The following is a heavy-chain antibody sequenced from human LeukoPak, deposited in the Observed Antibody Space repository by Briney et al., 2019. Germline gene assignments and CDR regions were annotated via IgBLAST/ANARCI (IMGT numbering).Heavy chain of an antibody. CDR2: IYSGGST. D-gene: IGHD3-22*01. CDR3: AREYYYDGSGYYIY. V-gene: IGHV3-66*01. J-gene: IGHJ4*02. CDR1: GFTVSSNY. Sequence: PGGSLRLSCAASGFTVSSNYMSWVRQAPGKGLEWVSVIYSGGSTYYADSVKGRFTISRDNSKNTLYLQMNSLRAEDTAVYYCAREYYYDGSGYYIYWGQGTLVTVSS.